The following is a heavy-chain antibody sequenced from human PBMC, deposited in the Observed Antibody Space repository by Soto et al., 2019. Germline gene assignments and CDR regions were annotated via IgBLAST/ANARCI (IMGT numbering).Heavy chain of an antibody. CDR2: ISISGSYI. V-gene: IGHV3-21*01. CDR3: ARVGGSYGVVPFFDS. D-gene: IGHD1-26*01. Sequence: EVQLVESGGGLVKPGGSLRLSCAASGFTFSIFSLSWVRQAPGKGLEWVSSISISGSYIYYADAATGRFAISRDNTKNSLYLKMDSLRAEDRAGYCCARVGGSYGVVPFFDSWGLGTLVTVSS. J-gene: IGHJ4*02. CDR1: GFTFSIFS.